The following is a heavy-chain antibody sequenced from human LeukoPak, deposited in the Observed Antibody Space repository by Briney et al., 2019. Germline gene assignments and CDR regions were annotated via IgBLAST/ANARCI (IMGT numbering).Heavy chain of an antibody. CDR3: GRADRRFGVDH. V-gene: IGHV3-48*03. Sequence: GGSLRLSCAASGFSFSSFDMTGVRQAPGKGLEWFSHISSSGGMMYHADSVKGRFTISRDNAKNSLYLQMSSLRAEDTAVYYCGRADRRFGVDHWGQGTLVTVSS. CDR1: GFSFSSFD. J-gene: IGHJ4*02. D-gene: IGHD3-10*01. CDR2: ISSSGGMM.